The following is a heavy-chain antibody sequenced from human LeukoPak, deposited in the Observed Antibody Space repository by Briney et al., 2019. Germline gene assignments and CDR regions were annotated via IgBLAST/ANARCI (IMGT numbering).Heavy chain of an antibody. CDR1: GYRFTSDMYA. J-gene: IGHJ4*02. CDR2: INAGTGKT. D-gene: IGHD6-19*01. V-gene: IGHV1-3*01. Sequence: GASVKLSCKASGYRFTSDMYAIHWMRQAPGHRLEWLGYINAGTGKTMYSQKFQGRVTITGDTYASTVSMELSSLTFEDTATYYCARDSDSSGWSWVYWGQGTLLIVSS. CDR3: ARDSDSSGWSWVY.